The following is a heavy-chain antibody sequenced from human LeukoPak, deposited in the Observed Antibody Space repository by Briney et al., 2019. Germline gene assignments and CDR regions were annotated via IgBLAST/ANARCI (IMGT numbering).Heavy chain of an antibody. CDR2: IYTRGST. CDR1: GGSINNYY. V-gene: IGHV4-4*07. Sequence: SETLSLTCTVSGGSINNYYWSWIRQPAGKGLEWIGRIYTRGSTNYNPSLKSRVTMSVDTSKNQFSLKLSSVTAADTAVYYCARGRYCSADICSGGDAFDIWGQGTMVYVSS. D-gene: IGHD2-15*01. J-gene: IGHJ3*02. CDR3: ARGRYCSADICSGGDAFDI.